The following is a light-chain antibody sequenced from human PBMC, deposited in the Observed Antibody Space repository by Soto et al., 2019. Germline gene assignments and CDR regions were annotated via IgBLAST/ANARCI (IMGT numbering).Light chain of an antibody. CDR1: SSDVGDYNY. J-gene: IGLJ3*02. Sequence: QSAPTQPPSASGSPGQSVTIPCTGTSSDVGDYNYVSWYQQHPGKVPKLLIYEVSKRPSGVPDRFSGSKSGNTASLTISGLQAEDEADYYCTSITRSASLAVVFGGGTKLTVL. CDR3: TSITRSASLAVV. V-gene: IGLV2-8*01. CDR2: EVS.